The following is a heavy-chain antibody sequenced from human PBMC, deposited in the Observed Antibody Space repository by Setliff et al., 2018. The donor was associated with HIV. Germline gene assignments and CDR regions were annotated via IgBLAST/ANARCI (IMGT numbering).Heavy chain of an antibody. V-gene: IGHV3-33*01. D-gene: IGHD6-19*01. Sequence: PGGSLRLSCAASGFTFSSYGMHWVRQAPGKGLEWVAVIWYDGSNKYYADSVKGRFTISRDNSKNTLYLQMNSLRAEDTAVYYCARYALAVPGYHNAFDIWGQGTMVTVSS. CDR3: ARYALAVPGYHNAFDI. J-gene: IGHJ3*02. CDR1: GFTFSSYG. CDR2: IWYDGSNK.